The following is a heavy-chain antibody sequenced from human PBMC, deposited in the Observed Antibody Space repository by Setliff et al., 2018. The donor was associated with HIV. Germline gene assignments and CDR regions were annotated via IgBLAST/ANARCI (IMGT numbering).Heavy chain of an antibody. CDR2: IYYNGNT. V-gene: IGHV4-59*01. CDR3: AREIYGGNSRPFDY. J-gene: IGHJ4*02. Sequence: PSETLSLTCTVSGGSISSYYWSWIRQPPGKGLEWIGYIYYNGNTNYNPSLKSRVTISVGTSKNQLSLKLSSVTAADTAVYYCAREIYGGNSRPFDYWGQGTLVTVSS. CDR1: GGSISSYY. D-gene: IGHD4-17*01.